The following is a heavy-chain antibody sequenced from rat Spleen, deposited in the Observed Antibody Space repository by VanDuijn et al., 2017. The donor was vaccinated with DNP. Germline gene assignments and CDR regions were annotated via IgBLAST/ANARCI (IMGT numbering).Heavy chain of an antibody. J-gene: IGHJ2*01. CDR1: GLTFTNYG. Sequence: EVQLLESGGGLVQPGGSLRLSCAASGLTFTNYGMAWVRQAPGKGLEWVATINVRGDNTYYRDSVKGRFTISRDFAKSTLYLQMDSLRSEDSATYYCTTRGNYGGYDYWGQGVMVTVSS. D-gene: IGHD1-11*01. V-gene: IGHV5S13*01. CDR3: TTRGNYGGYDY. CDR2: INVRGDNT.